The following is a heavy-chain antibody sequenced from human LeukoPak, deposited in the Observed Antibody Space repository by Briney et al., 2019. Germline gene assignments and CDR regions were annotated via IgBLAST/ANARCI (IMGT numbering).Heavy chain of an antibody. CDR3: TTGGRPDYYGSGSYSGDFDY. Sequence: GGSLSLSCAASGFTFSNAWMSWVRQAPGKGMEWVGRIKSKTDGGTTDYAAPVKGRFTISRDDSKNTLYLQMNSLKTEDTAVYYCTTGGRPDYYGSGSYSGDFDYWGQGTLVTVSS. D-gene: IGHD3-10*01. CDR1: GFTFSNAW. J-gene: IGHJ4*02. V-gene: IGHV3-15*01. CDR2: IKSKTDGGTT.